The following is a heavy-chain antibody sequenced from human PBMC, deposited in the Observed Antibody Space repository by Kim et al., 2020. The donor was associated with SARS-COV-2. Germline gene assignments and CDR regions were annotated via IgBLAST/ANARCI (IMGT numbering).Heavy chain of an antibody. J-gene: IGHJ4*02. V-gene: IGHV2-70*01. Sequence: DDKYYSTSLKTRLTISKDTSKNQVVLTMTNMDPVDTATYYCARSNQYYFDYWGQGTLVTVSS. D-gene: IGHD2-2*01. CDR3: ARSNQYYFDY. CDR2: DDK.